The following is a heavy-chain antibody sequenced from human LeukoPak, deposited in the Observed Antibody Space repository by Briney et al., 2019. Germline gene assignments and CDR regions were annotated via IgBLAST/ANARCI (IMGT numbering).Heavy chain of an antibody. D-gene: IGHD3-22*01. CDR2: INPSGGST. CDR1: GYTFTSYY. CDR3: ARDYYDSSGYYLPFDY. J-gene: IGHJ4*02. V-gene: IGHV1-46*01. Sequence: ASVTVSCTASGYTFTSYYIHWVRQAPGQGLEWMGIINPSGGSTDYAQKFQGRVTVTRDTSTSTVYMELSSLRSEDTAVYYCARDYYDSSGYYLPFDYWGQGTLVTVSS.